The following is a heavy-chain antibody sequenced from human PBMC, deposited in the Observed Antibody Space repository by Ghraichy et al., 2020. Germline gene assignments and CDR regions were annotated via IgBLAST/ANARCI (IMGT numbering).Heavy chain of an antibody. V-gene: IGHV3-23*01. Sequence: LSLTCAASGFTFGGWAMNWVRQAPGKGLEWVSGISASGDKTYYADSVKGRFTISRDNSKSTLYLQMHSLRAEDTAVYYCAKQRGSVSGSIDSWGQGTLVTVSS. CDR2: ISASGDKT. J-gene: IGHJ5*01. CDR1: GFTFGGWA. D-gene: IGHD3-10*01. CDR3: AKQRGSVSGSIDS.